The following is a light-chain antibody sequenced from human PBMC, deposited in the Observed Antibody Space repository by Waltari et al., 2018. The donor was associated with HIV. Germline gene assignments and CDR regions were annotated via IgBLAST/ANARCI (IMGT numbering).Light chain of an antibody. V-gene: IGLV2-11*01. CDR1: SSDVGTYNY. Sequence: QSALTQPRPVSGSPGQSVTISCPGTSSDVGTYNYVSWYQQHPGKAPKLKLYDVSKRPSGVPDRFSGSKSGNTASLTISGLRVEDEVDYYCCSYAGSSFYVFGTGTQVTVL. CDR2: DVS. J-gene: IGLJ1*01. CDR3: CSYAGSSFYV.